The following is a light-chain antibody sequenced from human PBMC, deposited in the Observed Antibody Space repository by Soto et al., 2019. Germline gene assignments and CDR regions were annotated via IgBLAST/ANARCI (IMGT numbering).Light chain of an antibody. Sequence: EIVMTQSQATLSVSPGETATLSCRASQSVSSNLAWYQQKPGQAPRLLIYGASTRATGIPARFSGSGSGTEFTLTISSLQSEDFAVYYCQQYNNWPRMYTFGQGTKLEIK. CDR3: QQYNNWPRMYT. J-gene: IGKJ2*01. V-gene: IGKV3-15*01. CDR1: QSVSSN. CDR2: GAS.